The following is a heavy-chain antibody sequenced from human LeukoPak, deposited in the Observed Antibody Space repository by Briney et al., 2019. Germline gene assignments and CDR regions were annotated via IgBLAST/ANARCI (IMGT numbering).Heavy chain of an antibody. D-gene: IGHD6-19*01. CDR1: AFTVSSYY. CDR2: IYSDGNT. CDR3: TRDPVAGAMDV. Sequence: GGSLRLSCAASAFTVSSYYMNWVRQAPGKGLEWVSVIYSDGNTYYADSVRGRFTISRDNSKNTVYLQVNSLRAEDTAVYYCTRDPVAGAMDVWGQGTTATVSS. J-gene: IGHJ6*02. V-gene: IGHV3-66*01.